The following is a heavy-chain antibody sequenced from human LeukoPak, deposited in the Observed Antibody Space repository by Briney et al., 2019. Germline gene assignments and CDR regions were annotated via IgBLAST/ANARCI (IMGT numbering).Heavy chain of an antibody. J-gene: IGHJ4*02. CDR2: TFYGGST. V-gene: IGHV4-31*03. CDR3: SGQRGVRYCNGGNCYSGALDY. D-gene: IGHD2-15*01. Sequence: PSETLSLTCSVSGASISSGDHYWSWIRQHPGKGLEWIGYTFYGGSTYYNPSLESRVSISIDSSKNQISLELRFVTAADTAVYYCSGQRGVRYCNGGNCYSGALDYWSQGTLVPVSS. CDR1: GASISSGDHY.